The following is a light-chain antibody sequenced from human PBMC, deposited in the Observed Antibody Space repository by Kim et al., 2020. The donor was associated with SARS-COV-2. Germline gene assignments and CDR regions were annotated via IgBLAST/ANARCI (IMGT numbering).Light chain of an antibody. CDR3: QQRGSWPPIT. CDR1: QSVSSS. J-gene: IGKJ5*01. V-gene: IGKV3-11*01. Sequence: SPGKRATLSCRASQSVSSSLAWYQQKPGQAPRLLIYDASNRATGIPARFSGSGSGTDFTLTISNLEPEDFAIYYCQQRGSWPPITFGQGTRLEIK. CDR2: DAS.